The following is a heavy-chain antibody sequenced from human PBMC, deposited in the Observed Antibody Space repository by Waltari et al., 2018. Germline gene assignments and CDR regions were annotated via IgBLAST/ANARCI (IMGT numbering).Heavy chain of an antibody. Sequence: QVQLQESGPGLVKPSETLSLTCAVSGYSISSCYYWGWIRQPPGKGLEWIGSIYHSGSTYYSPPLNSRVTIAVDTSKNQFSLKLSSVTASDTAVYYCARRGDYYDSSGSHFDYWGQGTLVTVSS. J-gene: IGHJ4*02. D-gene: IGHD3-22*01. CDR3: ARRGDYYDSSGSHFDY. V-gene: IGHV4-38-2*01. CDR1: GYSISSCYY. CDR2: IYHSGST.